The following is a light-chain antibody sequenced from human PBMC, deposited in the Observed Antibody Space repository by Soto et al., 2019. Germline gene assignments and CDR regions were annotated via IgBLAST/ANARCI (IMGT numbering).Light chain of an antibody. V-gene: IGLV1-51*01. CDR2: DNN. CDR3: GTGDSSLSAYV. J-gene: IGLJ1*01. CDR1: SSDIGNNY. Sequence: QSVLTQPPSVSAAPGQKVTISCSGSSSDIGNNYVSWYQQLPGTATKLLIYDNNKRPSGIPDRFSGSKSGTSATLGITGLQTGEEADYYCGTGDSSLSAYVFGTGTKLTVL.